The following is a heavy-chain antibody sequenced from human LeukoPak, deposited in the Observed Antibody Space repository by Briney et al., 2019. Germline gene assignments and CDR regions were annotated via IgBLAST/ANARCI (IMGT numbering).Heavy chain of an antibody. D-gene: IGHD5-18*01. CDR1: GYTFTGYY. V-gene: IGHV1-2*02. J-gene: IGHJ5*02. CDR2: INPNSGGT. Sequence: ASVKVSCKASGYTFTGYYMHWVRQAPGQGLEWMGWINPNSGGTNYAQKFQGRVTMTRDTSISTAYMELSRLRSDDTAVYYCARDVDTVMVRWYWFDPWGQGTLVTVSS. CDR3: ARDVDTVMVRWYWFDP.